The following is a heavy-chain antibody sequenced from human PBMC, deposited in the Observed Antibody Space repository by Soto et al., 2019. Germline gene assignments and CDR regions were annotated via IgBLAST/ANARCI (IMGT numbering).Heavy chain of an antibody. V-gene: IGHV1-18*01. CDR1: GYTFTSYG. CDR3: ARDRLGATGDY. J-gene: IGHJ4*02. D-gene: IGHD1-26*01. CDR2: ISAYNANT. Sequence: ASVKVSCKASGYTFTSYGISWVRQAPGQGLEWMGWISAYNANTNYAQKLQGRVTMTTDTSTSTSYMELRSLRSDDTAVYFCARDRLGATGDYWGQGTMVTVSS.